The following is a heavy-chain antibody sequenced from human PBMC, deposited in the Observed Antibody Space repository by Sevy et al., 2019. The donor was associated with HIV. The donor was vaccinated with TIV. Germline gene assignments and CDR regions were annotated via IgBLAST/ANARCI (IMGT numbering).Heavy chain of an antibody. D-gene: IGHD3-10*01. V-gene: IGHV3-30*07. J-gene: IGHJ5*01. CDR3: TRVRGLLGWFDS. CDR2: ISYDGSRT. Sequence: GGYLRLSCAASGFTFSDYTIHWVRQAPGKGLEWVAVISYDGSRTSYADFVKGRFTFSRDNSKNTLFLQMNSLRAADTAVYHCTRVRGLLGWFDSWGQGTLVTVSS. CDR1: GFTFSDYT.